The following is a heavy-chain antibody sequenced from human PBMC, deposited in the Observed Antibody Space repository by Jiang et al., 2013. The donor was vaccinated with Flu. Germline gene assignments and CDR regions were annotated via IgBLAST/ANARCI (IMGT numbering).Heavy chain of an antibody. CDR2: IWYDGSNK. V-gene: IGHV3-33*01. D-gene: IGHD3-16*01. CDR3: ARAKGGWVAFDI. Sequence: VQLLESGGGVVQPGRSLRLSCAASGFTFSSYGMHWVRQAPGKGLEWVAVIWYDGSNKYYADSVKGRFTISRDNSKNTLYLQMNSLRAEDTAVYYCARAKGGWVAFDIVGPRDNGHRLF. J-gene: IGHJ3*02. CDR1: GFTFSSYG.